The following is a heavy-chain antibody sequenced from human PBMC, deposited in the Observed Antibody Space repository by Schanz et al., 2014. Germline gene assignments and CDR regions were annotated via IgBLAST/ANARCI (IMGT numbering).Heavy chain of an antibody. Sequence: EVQLLESGGVLLQPGGSLRLSCAASGFTFSSYAMSWVRQAPGKWLEWVSALSGSGGSTYYADSVKGRFTISRDNSKNTLYLQMNSLRAEDTAVYYCAKQIHYDILTVTRNWGQGTLVTVSS. CDR1: GFTFSSYA. J-gene: IGHJ4*02. D-gene: IGHD3-9*01. CDR3: AKQIHYDILTVTRN. V-gene: IGHV3-23*01. CDR2: LSGSGGST.